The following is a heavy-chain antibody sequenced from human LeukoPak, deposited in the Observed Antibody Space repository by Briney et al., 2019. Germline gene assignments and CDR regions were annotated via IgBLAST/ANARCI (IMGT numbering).Heavy chain of an antibody. Sequence: SGGSLRLSCAASGFTFDDYAMRWVRQAPGKGLEWVSGISWNSGSIGYADSVKGRFTISRDNAKNSLYLQMNSLRAEDTALYYCAKELTGGFDYWGQGTLVTVSS. CDR3: AKELTGGFDY. D-gene: IGHD1-14*01. CDR2: ISWNSGSI. CDR1: GFTFDDYA. J-gene: IGHJ4*02. V-gene: IGHV3-9*01.